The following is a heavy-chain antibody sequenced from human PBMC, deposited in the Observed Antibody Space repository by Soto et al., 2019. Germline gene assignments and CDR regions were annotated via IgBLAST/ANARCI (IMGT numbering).Heavy chain of an antibody. D-gene: IGHD5-18*01. V-gene: IGHV4-30-4*01. CDR3: SRLCAYSHGLESD. CDR1: GGSMRSDDYY. CDR2: IYHSGTT. Sequence: TCTVSGGSMRSDDYYWSWIRQPPGKGLEWIGYIYHSGTTYYNPSLQSRVSISLDTSKNQFSLKLSSVTAADTAVYYFSRLCAYSHGLESDCGQGTLVIGSA. J-gene: IGHJ4*02.